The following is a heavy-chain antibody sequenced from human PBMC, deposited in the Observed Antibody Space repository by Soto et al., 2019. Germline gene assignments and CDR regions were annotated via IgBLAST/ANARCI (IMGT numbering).Heavy chain of an antibody. D-gene: IGHD1-26*01. CDR2: ITGGADNT. CDR3: ARVGSYSYYYGMDV. Sequence: PGGSLRLSCAASGFTYSSYAMSWVRQAPGKGLEWVSTITGGADNTHYADSVKGRFTISRDNAKNSLYLQMNSLRDEDTAVYYCARVGSYSYYYGMDVWGQGTTVTVSS. CDR1: GFTYSSYA. V-gene: IGHV3-23*01. J-gene: IGHJ6*02.